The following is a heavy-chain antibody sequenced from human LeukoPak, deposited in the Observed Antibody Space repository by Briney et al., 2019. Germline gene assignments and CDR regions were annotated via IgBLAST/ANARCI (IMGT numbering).Heavy chain of an antibody. J-gene: IGHJ5*02. CDR1: GDTFSRYA. D-gene: IGHD2-21*02. Sequence: GASVKVSCKASGDTFSRYAISWVRQAPGQGLEWMGGIIPIFGTANYAQKFQGRVTITADESTSTAYMELSSLRSEDTAVYYCARAPYCGGDCYSGVWFDPWGQGTLVTVSS. V-gene: IGHV1-69*13. CDR2: IIPIFGTA. CDR3: ARAPYCGGDCYSGVWFDP.